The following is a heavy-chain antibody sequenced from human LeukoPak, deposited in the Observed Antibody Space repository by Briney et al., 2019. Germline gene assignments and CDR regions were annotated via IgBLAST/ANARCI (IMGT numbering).Heavy chain of an antibody. J-gene: IGHJ4*02. CDR2: INTDGTVT. CDR1: GFTFSKYW. D-gene: IGHD6-19*01. V-gene: IGHV3-74*01. CDR3: ATKQWLAPPPDS. Sequence: PGGSLRLSCAASGFTFSKYWMRWVRQAPGKGLESVSRINTDGTVTTYADSVTGRFTVSRDNADNPMFLQMNRVRDEDPAVYYCATKQWLAPPPDSWGQGTPVTVSS.